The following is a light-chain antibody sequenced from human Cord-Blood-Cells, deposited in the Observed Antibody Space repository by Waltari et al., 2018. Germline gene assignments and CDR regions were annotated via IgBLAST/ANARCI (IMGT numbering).Light chain of an antibody. CDR2: VGS. CDR3: CSYAGSSTYV. CDR1: SSAVGSYNL. V-gene: IGLV2-23*01. Sequence: QSALTQPASVSGSPGQSITISRSGTSSAVGSYNLVSWYQQHPGKAPKLMIYVGSKRPSGVSNRFSGSKSGNTASLTISGLQAEDEADYYCCSYAGSSTYVFGTGTKVTVL. J-gene: IGLJ1*01.